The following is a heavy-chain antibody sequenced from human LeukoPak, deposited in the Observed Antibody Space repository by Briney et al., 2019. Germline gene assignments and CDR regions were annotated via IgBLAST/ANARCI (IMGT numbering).Heavy chain of an antibody. CDR3: ARSSTYYYDSSGYYRYYFDY. CDR2: IYYSGST. D-gene: IGHD3-22*01. Sequence: PSETLSLTCTVSGGSISSSSYYWGWIRQPPGTGLEWIGSIYYSGSTYYNPSLKSRVTISVDTSKNQFSLKLSSVTAADTAVYYCARSSTYYYDSSGYYRYYFDYWGQGTLVTVSS. CDR1: GGSISSSSYY. V-gene: IGHV4-39*07. J-gene: IGHJ4*02.